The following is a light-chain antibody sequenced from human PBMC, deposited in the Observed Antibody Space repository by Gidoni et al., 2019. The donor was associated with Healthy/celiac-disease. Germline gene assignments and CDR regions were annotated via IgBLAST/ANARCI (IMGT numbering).Light chain of an antibody. CDR3: QAWDSSTVV. CDR2: PDS. Sequence: SYELTQPPSVSVSPGQTASITCSGDKLGDKYACWSQQKPGQSPVLVIYPDSNRPSGIPERFSGSNSGNTATLTISGTQAMDEADYYCQAWDSSTVVFGGGTKLTVL. J-gene: IGLJ2*01. V-gene: IGLV3-1*01. CDR1: KLGDKY.